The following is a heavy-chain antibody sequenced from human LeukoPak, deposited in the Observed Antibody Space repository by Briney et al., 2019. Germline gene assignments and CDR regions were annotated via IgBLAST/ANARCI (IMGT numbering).Heavy chain of an antibody. CDR3: ARETDSSSVAFDI. CDR2: IYHSGST. Sequence: SETLSLTCTVSGYSISSGYYWGWIRQPPGKGLEWIGSIYHSGSTYYIPTLKSRVTISVDTSKNQFSLKLSSVTAADTAVYYCARETDSSSVAFDIWGQGTMVTVSS. D-gene: IGHD6-6*01. J-gene: IGHJ3*02. V-gene: IGHV4-38-2*02. CDR1: GYSISSGYY.